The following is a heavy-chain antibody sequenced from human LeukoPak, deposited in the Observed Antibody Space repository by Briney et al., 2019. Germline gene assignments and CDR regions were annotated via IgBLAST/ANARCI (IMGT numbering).Heavy chain of an antibody. J-gene: IGHJ4*02. CDR2: ISVSGGST. Sequence: PGGSLRLSCAASGFTFSSYAMTWVRQAPGKGLEWVSSISVSGGSTYYADSVKGRFTISRDNSKNKLHLQMDSLRAEDTAVYYCAREIPDYYFDYWGQGTLVTVSS. CDR3: AREIPDYYFDY. V-gene: IGHV3-23*01. CDR1: GFTFSSYA. D-gene: IGHD4/OR15-4a*01.